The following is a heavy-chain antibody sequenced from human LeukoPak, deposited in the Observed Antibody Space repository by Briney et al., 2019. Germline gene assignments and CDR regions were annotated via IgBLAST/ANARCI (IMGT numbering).Heavy chain of an antibody. V-gene: IGHV3-30*18. Sequence: GGSLRLSCAASGFTFSTFRMHWVRQAPGTGLEWVAVISYDGNNQYYSDSVKGRFTISRDNSKNTLYLQMNSLRPEDTALYYCAKEHMLRGVIYWFDPWGQGTLVTVSS. CDR2: ISYDGNNQ. D-gene: IGHD3-10*01. CDR3: AKEHMLRGVIYWFDP. J-gene: IGHJ5*02. CDR1: GFTFSTFR.